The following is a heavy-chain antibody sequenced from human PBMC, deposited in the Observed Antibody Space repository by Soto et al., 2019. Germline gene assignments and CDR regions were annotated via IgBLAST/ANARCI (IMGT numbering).Heavy chain of an antibody. CDR3: TTSPQWLVGNYYYGMDV. V-gene: IGHV3-15*07. CDR1: GFTFSNAW. CDR2: IKSKTDGGTT. J-gene: IGHJ6*02. D-gene: IGHD6-19*01. Sequence: PGGSLRLSCAASGFTFSNAWMNWVRQAPWKGLDWVGRIKSKTDGGTTDYAAPVKGRFTISRDDSKNTLYLQMNSLKTEDTAVYYCTTSPQWLVGNYYYGMDVWGQGTTVTVSS.